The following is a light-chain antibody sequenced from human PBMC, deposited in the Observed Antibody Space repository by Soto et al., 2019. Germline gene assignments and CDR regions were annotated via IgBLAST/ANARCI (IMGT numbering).Light chain of an antibody. CDR2: AAS. CDR1: QGISSY. CDR3: QQSYSTPIT. V-gene: IGKV1-39*01. Sequence: DIQMTQSPSSLSASVGDRVTITCRASQGISSYLSWYQQKPGKAPKFLIYAASSLQRGVPSRFSGSGSGTDFTLTVSCLQTEDFATYYCQQSYSTPITFVQGTRLEIK. J-gene: IGKJ5*01.